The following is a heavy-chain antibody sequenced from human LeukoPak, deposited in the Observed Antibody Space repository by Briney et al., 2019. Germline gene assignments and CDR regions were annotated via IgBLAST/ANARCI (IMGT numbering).Heavy chain of an antibody. CDR2: ISIGGST. CDR3: ARDDYYHSSGLDY. J-gene: IGHJ4*02. V-gene: IGHV3-53*01. Sequence: GGSLRLSCVASGLTVSRHYMTWVRQAPGKGLEWLSVISIGGSTNYADSVKGRFTISRDNSKNILYLQMNSLRAEDTAVYYCARDDYYHSSGLDYWGQGILVTVSS. D-gene: IGHD3-22*01. CDR1: GLTVSRHY.